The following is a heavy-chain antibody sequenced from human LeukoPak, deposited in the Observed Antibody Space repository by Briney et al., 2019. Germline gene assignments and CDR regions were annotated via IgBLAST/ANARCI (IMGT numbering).Heavy chain of an antibody. CDR1: GFTFSSSG. J-gene: IGHJ4*02. CDR2: ISYAGSNK. CDR3: AKDPRPYGSGSYYPPGW. V-gene: IGHV3-30*18. D-gene: IGHD3-10*01. Sequence: GGSLRLSCAASGFTFSSSGMHWVRQAPGKGLEWVAVISYAGSNKYYADSVKGRFTISRDNSKNTLYLQMNSLRAEDTAVYYCAKDPRPYGSGSYYPPGWWGQGTLVTVSS.